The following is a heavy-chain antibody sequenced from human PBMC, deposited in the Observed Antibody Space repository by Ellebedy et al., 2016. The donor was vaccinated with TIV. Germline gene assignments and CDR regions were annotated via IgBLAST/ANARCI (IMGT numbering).Heavy chain of an antibody. CDR3: ARQHDPKYNNYMDV. J-gene: IGHJ6*03. V-gene: IGHV4-59*01. CDR1: GDSISPYY. CDR2: IHYIGSA. Sequence: MPSETLSLTCTVSGDSISPYYWNWIRQPQGKGLEWIGYIHYIGSANYNPSLKSRVTISVDTSKNQFSLNLSSVTAADTAMYYCARQHDPKYNNYMDVWGKGTTVTVSS.